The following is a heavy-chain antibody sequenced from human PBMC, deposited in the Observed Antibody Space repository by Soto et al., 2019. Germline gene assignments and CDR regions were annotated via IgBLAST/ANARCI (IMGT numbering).Heavy chain of an antibody. D-gene: IGHD2-15*01. J-gene: IGHJ6*03. CDR1: GYTFTSYG. V-gene: IGHV1-18*01. CDR3: ASESPLGYCSGGSCAYYYYYMDV. Sequence: ASVKVSCKASGYTFTSYGISWVRQAPGQGLEWMGWISAYNGNTNYAQKLQGRVTMTTDTSTSTAYMELRSLRSDDTAVYYCASESPLGYCSGGSCAYYYYYMDVWGKGTTVTVSS. CDR2: ISAYNGNT.